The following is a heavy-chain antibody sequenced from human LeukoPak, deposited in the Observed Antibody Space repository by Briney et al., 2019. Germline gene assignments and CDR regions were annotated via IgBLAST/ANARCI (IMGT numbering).Heavy chain of an antibody. D-gene: IGHD3-16*01. J-gene: IGHJ4*02. CDR2: ISGSGGST. V-gene: IGHV3-23*01. CDR3: AKDYLPRGGGDCFDY. Sequence: SGGSLRLSCAASGFTFSSYAMSWVRQAPGKGLEWVSGISGSGGSTYYADSVKGRFTISRDNSKNTLYLQMSSLRAEDTAVYYCAKDYLPRGGGDCFDYWGQGTLVTVSS. CDR1: GFTFSSYA.